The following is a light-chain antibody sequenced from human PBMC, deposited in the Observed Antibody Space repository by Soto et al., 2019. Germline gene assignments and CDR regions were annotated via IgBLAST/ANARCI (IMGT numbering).Light chain of an antibody. Sequence: DIQMTQSPSSLSASVGDRVTITCQARQDITNDLTWYQHKPGKAPKALIYEASNLETGVPSRFSGSGSGTDFTFTVSSLQTEDIATYFCQQYDNVHLTFGGGTKVEIK. CDR1: QDITND. CDR3: QQYDNVHLT. J-gene: IGKJ4*01. CDR2: EAS. V-gene: IGKV1-33*01.